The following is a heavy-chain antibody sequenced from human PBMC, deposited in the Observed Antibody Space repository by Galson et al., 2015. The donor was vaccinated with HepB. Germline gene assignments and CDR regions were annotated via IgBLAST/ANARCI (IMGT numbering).Heavy chain of an antibody. D-gene: IGHD3-10*01. Sequence: SLRLSCAASGFTFSSYAMSWVRQAPGKGLEWVSAISGSGDSTYYADSVKGRFTISTDNSKNTLYLQMNSLRAEDTAVYYCAKGAVRGLITPFCYWGQGTLVTVCS. CDR3: AKGAVRGLITPFCY. CDR2: ISGSGDST. CDR1: GFTFSSYA. V-gene: IGHV3-23*01. J-gene: IGHJ4*02.